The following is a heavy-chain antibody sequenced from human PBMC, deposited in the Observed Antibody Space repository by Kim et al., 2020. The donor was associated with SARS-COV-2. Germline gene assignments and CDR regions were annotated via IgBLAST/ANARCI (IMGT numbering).Heavy chain of an antibody. CDR3: AKHQDTGMPRGDRFDP. V-gene: IGHV3-23*01. Sequence: GGSLRLSCEASGLTFSIHAMSWVRQVPGTGLQWVSTISGSGTGTYYADFAKGRFIISRDNSKNTLYLQMTSLRVEDTALYFCAKHQDTGMPRGDRFDPWGQGTLVTVSS. J-gene: IGHJ5*02. D-gene: IGHD1-1*01. CDR2: ISGSGTGT. CDR1: GLTFSIHA.